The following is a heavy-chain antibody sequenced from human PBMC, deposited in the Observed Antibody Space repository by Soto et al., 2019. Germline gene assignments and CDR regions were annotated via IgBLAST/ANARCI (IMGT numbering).Heavy chain of an antibody. CDR3: TRVPAPSITVTTYYFDY. CDR1: GFTFSSYA. V-gene: IGHV3-30-3*01. J-gene: IGHJ4*02. D-gene: IGHD4-17*01. Sequence: GGSLRLSCAASGFTFSSYAMHWVRQAPGKGLEWVAVISYDGTNKYYADSVKGRFTISRDNSKNTLYLQMNSLRPGDTAVYFCTRVPAPSITVTTYYFDYWAQGTLVTVSS. CDR2: ISYDGTNK.